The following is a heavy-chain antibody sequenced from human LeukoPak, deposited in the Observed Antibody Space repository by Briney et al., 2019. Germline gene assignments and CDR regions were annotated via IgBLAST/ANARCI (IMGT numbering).Heavy chain of an antibody. Sequence: PGGSLRLSCAASGFTFSSYAMSWVRQAPGKGLEWVSAISGSGGSTYYADSVKGRFTISRDNSKNTLYLQMNSLRAEDTAVYYCAKDRRYCSGGSCYFDCWGQGTLVTVSS. CDR1: GFTFSSYA. D-gene: IGHD2-15*01. CDR2: ISGSGGST. CDR3: AKDRRYCSGGSCYFDC. V-gene: IGHV3-23*01. J-gene: IGHJ4*02.